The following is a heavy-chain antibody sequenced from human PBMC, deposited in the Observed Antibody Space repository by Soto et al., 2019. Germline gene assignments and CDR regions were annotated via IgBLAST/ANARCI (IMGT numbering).Heavy chain of an antibody. CDR3: AGVPDY. CDR2: IYHSGST. J-gene: IGHJ4*02. CDR1: GGSISSGGYS. V-gene: IGHV4-30-2*01. Sequence: QLQLQESGSGLEKPSQTLSLTCAVSGGSISSGGYSWSWIRQPPGKGLEWIGYIYHSGSTYYNPSLKSRVTISVDRSKNQFSLKLSSVTAADTAVYFCAGVPDYWGQGTLVTVSS.